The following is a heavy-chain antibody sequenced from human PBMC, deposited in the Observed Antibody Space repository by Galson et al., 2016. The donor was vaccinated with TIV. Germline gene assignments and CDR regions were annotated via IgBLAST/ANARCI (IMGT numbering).Heavy chain of an antibody. CDR1: GGTFISYA. D-gene: IGHD2-8*02. Sequence: SVKVSCKASGGTFISYAITWVRQAPGQGLEWMGQIIPVFPTPNYAQKFQGRVTISADVSTSTTYMELTSLRSEDTAIYYCASGYTTGPYYFDYWGQGTLVTVSS. CDR2: IIPVFPTP. V-gene: IGHV1-69*13. J-gene: IGHJ4*02. CDR3: ASGYTTGPYYFDY.